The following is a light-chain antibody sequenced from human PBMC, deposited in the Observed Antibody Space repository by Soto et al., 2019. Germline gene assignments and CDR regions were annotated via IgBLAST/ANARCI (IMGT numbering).Light chain of an antibody. CDR2: DNT. CDR3: QSFDKYLSAVV. J-gene: IGLJ2*01. Sequence: QSVLTQPPSVSGAPGERVTISCTGSSSDIGAGYRVRWYQQVPGTAPKLLIYDNTNRPSGVSVRFSGSKSGTSASLAISGLQAEYEADYYCQSFDKYLSAVVFGGGTKLTVL. CDR1: SSDIGAGYR. V-gene: IGLV1-40*01.